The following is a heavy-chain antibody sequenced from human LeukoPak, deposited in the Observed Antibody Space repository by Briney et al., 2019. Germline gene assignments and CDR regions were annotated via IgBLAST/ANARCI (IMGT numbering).Heavy chain of an antibody. D-gene: IGHD2-8*01. CDR2: ISWNSGSI. V-gene: IGHV3-9*03. CDR3: AKGSVSSARGWFDP. CDR1: GFAFSSYE. Sequence: GGSLRLSCAASGFAFSSYEMNWVRQAPGKGLEWVSGISWNSGSIGYADSVKGRFTISRDNAKNSLYLQMNSLRAEDMALYYCAKGSVSSARGWFDPWGQGTLVTVYS. J-gene: IGHJ5*02.